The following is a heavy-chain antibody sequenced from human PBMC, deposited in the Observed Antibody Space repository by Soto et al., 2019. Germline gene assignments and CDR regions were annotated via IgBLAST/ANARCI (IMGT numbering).Heavy chain of an antibody. CDR2: VSAGGDMT. D-gene: IGHD3-10*01. Sequence: DVQLLESGGNLVQPGRSLRLSCAASGFTFSSYAMSWVRQAPGKGLEWVSSVSAGGDMTYYSDSVKGRFTISRDKSNNALFLQMNSLRIEDTALYYCARGDRGGSGSPASYYYSGVDVWGQGTTVTVS. CDR1: GFTFSSYA. V-gene: IGHV3-23*01. J-gene: IGHJ6*02. CDR3: ARGDRGGSGSPASYYYSGVDV.